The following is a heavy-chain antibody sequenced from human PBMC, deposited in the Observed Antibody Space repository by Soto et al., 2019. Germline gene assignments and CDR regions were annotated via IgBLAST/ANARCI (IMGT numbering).Heavy chain of an antibody. Sequence: QVQLVESGGGVVQPGRSLRLSCAASGFTFSSYGMHWVRQAPGKGLEWVAVIWHDGSNKYYADSVKGRFTISRDNSKNTLYLQMNGLRAEDTAVYYCARGPRGPDYWGQGTLVTVSS. J-gene: IGHJ4*02. V-gene: IGHV3-33*01. CDR3: ARGPRGPDY. CDR2: IWHDGSNK. D-gene: IGHD3-10*01. CDR1: GFTFSSYG.